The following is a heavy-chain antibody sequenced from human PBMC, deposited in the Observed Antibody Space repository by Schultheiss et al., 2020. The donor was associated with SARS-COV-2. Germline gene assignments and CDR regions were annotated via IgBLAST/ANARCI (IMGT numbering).Heavy chain of an antibody. CDR1: GYTFTGYY. J-gene: IGHJ4*02. D-gene: IGHD3-3*02. CDR3: ARASSSNPFLEWLLGT. Sequence: ASVKVSCKASGYTFTGYYMHWVRQAPGQGLEWMGWINPNSGGTNYAQKFQGRVTITADESTSTAYMELSSLRSEDTAVYYCARASSSNPFLEWLLGTWGQGTLVSVSS. CDR2: INPNSGGT. V-gene: IGHV1-2*02.